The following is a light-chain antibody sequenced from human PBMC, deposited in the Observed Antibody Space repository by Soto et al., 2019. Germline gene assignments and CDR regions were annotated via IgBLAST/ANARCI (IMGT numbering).Light chain of an antibody. Sequence: QSVLTQPPSASGSPGQSVTISCTGTSSDVGGYNYVSWYQQHSGKAPKLMIYEVSKRPSGVPDRFSGSKSGNTASLTVSGLQAEDEAYYYCSSYAGSNIPWVFGGGTKLTVL. V-gene: IGLV2-8*01. J-gene: IGLJ3*02. CDR3: SSYAGSNIPWV. CDR1: SSDVGGYNY. CDR2: EVS.